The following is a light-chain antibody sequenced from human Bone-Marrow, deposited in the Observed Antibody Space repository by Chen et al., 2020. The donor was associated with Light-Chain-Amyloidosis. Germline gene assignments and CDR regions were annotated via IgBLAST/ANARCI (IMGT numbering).Light chain of an antibody. CDR1: NIGSTS. Sequence: SYVLTPPSSVSVAPGQTATLACGGNNIGSTSVHWYQQTPGQAPLLVAYDDSDRPSGIPERLSGSNSGNTATLTISRVEAGDEADYYCQVWDRSSDRPVFGGGTKLTVL. CDR3: QVWDRSSDRPV. J-gene: IGLJ3*02. CDR2: DDS. V-gene: IGLV3-21*02.